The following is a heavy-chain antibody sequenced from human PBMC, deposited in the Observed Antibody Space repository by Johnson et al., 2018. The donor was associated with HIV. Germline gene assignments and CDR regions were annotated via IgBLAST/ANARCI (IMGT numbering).Heavy chain of an antibody. CDR3: AKDEEGDYGDLGAFNI. J-gene: IGHJ3*02. CDR2: ISYDGSNK. Sequence: QMLLVESGGGVVQPGRSLRLSCAASGFTFSSYAMHWVRQAPGKGLAWVAVISYDGSNKYYADSVQGRFTISREHSKNTLYLQMNSLRAEDTAIYYCAKDEEGDYGDLGAFNIWGQGTMVTVSS. V-gene: IGHV3-30-3*01. D-gene: IGHD4-17*01. CDR1: GFTFSSYA.